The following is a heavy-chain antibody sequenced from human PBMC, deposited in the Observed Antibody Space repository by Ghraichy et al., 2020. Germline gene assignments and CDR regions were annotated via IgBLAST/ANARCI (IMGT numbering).Heavy chain of an antibody. J-gene: IGHJ6*02. D-gene: IGHD6-25*01. CDR3: ARGNGGYIGYYYGMDV. CDR1: GGSFSGYY. V-gene: IGHV4-34*01. CDR2: INHSGST. Sequence: SETLSLTCAVYGGSFSGYYWSWIRQPPGKGLEWIGEINHSGSTNYNPSLKSRVTISVDTSKNQFSLKLSSVTAADTAVYYGARGNGGYIGYYYGMDVWGQGTTVTVSS.